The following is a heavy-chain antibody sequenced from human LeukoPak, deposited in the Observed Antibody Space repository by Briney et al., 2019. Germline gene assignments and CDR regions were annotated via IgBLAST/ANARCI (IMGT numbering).Heavy chain of an antibody. Sequence: ASVKVSCKASGFTFTSSAMQWVRQTRGQRLEWIGWIVVGSGNTNCAQKFQERVTITRDMSTSTAYMELSSLRSEDTAVYYCAADRYYYGSELWGQGTLVTVSS. V-gene: IGHV1-58*02. D-gene: IGHD3-10*01. CDR3: AADRYYYGSEL. J-gene: IGHJ4*02. CDR2: IVVGSGNT. CDR1: GFTFTSSA.